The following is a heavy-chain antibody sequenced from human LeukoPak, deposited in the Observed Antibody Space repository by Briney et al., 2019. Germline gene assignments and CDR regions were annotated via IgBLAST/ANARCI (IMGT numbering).Heavy chain of an antibody. J-gene: IGHJ4*02. Sequence: GGSLRLSCAASGFTFSSYWMHWVRQAPGEGLVWVSRINSDGSSTSYADSVKGRFTISRDNAKNTLYLQMNSLRAEDTAVYYCARPSEATTYYFDYWGQGTLVTVSS. V-gene: IGHV3-74*01. CDR1: GFTFSSYW. CDR3: ARPSEATTYYFDY. D-gene: IGHD5-12*01. CDR2: INSDGSST.